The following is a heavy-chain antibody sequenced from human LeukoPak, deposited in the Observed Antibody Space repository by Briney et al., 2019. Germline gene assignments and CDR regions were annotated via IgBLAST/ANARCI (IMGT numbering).Heavy chain of an antibody. D-gene: IGHD6-13*01. CDR1: GGSISSGGYY. Sequence: SETLSLTCTVSGGSISSGGYYWSWIRQHPGKGPEWIGYIYYSGSTYYNPSLKSRVTISVDTSKNQFSLKLSSVTAADTAVYYCARSRPVGQQLPFDYWGQGTLVTVSS. CDR2: IYYSGST. V-gene: IGHV4-31*03. CDR3: ARSRPVGQQLPFDY. J-gene: IGHJ4*02.